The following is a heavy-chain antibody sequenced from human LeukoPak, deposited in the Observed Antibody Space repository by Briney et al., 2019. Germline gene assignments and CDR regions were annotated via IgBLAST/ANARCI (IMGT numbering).Heavy chain of an antibody. CDR3: AREIVGGFNPGAY. CDR1: PDSTTSNF. D-gene: IGHD1-14*01. Sequence: ASETLSLTCTVSPDSTTSNFWSWVRQPPGKGLEWIGEIHRSGSTNYNPSLQSLVTISIDRSKNQIALELSSVPAADTAVYYCAREIVGGFNPGAYWGQGTLVTVSS. CDR2: IHRSGST. V-gene: IGHV4-4*02. J-gene: IGHJ4*02.